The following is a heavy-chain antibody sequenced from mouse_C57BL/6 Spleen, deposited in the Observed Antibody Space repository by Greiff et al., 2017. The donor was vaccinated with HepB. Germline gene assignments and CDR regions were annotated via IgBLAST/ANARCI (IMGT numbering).Heavy chain of an antibody. CDR1: GYTFTSYW. J-gene: IGHJ2*01. CDR2: IDPSDSYT. V-gene: IGHV1-50*01. Sequence: QVQLQQPGAELVKPGASVKLSCKASGYTFTSYWMQWVKQRPGQGLEWIGEIDPSDSYTNYNQKFKGKATLTVDTSSSTAYMQLSSLTSEDSAVYYCARATTVVADYWGQGTTLTVSS. D-gene: IGHD1-1*01. CDR3: ARATTVVADY.